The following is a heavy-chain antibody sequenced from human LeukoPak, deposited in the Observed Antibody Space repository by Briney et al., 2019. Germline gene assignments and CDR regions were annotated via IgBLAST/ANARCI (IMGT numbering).Heavy chain of an antibody. CDR3: ARVGIASTSPFNY. J-gene: IGHJ4*02. V-gene: IGHV3-11*01. Sequence: KSGGSLRLSCLASGFTFSDYYMSWVRQAPGKGLEWISYMSSRGYPTYYAESVKGRFTISRDNAKNTLYLQMHNLRTDDTAVYFCARVGIASTSPFNYWGLGTLVAVSS. CDR1: GFTFSDYY. D-gene: IGHD1-1*01. CDR2: MSSRGYPT.